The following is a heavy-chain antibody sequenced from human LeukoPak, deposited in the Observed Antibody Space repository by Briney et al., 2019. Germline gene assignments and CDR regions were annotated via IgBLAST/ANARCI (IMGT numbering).Heavy chain of an antibody. CDR1: GGSISSYY. V-gene: IGHV4-59*01. CDR3: AREYCSSTSCYMSYDAFDI. Sequence: PSETLSLTCTVSGGSISSYYWSWIRQPPGKGLEWIGYIYYSGSTNYNPSLKSRVTISVDTSKNQFSLKLSSVTAADTAVYYCAREYCSSTSCYMSYDAFDIWGQGTMVTVSS. J-gene: IGHJ3*02. CDR2: IYYSGST. D-gene: IGHD2-2*02.